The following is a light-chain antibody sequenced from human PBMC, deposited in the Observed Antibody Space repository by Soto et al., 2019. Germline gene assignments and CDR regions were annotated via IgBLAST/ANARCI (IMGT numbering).Light chain of an antibody. Sequence: VLTHSQVSMPVNHGRPPSTSCRSSQSLLHINGYNYLDWYLQKPGQSPQLLXXLASNRASGVPDRFSGSGSGKDFTLKISRVEAEDFGVYYCIQTLQTPLTFGGGTKVDIK. CDR3: IQTLQTPLT. CDR2: LAS. CDR1: QSLLHINGYNY. J-gene: IGKJ4*01. V-gene: IGKV2-28*01.